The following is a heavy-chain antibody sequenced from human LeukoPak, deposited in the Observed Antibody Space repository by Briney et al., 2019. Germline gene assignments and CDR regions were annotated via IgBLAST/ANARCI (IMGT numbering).Heavy chain of an antibody. V-gene: IGHV4-59*01. D-gene: IGHD6-6*01. CDR1: GGSISPYY. CDR3: ARGLGSSSSNMDV. Sequence: PSETLSLTCTVSGGSISPYYWSWIRQPPGEGLEWIGYIYYTENTNYNPSLKSRVTISLDTSRNQSSLRLSSVTAADTAVYYCARGLGSSSSNMDVWAKGTTVTVSS. J-gene: IGHJ6*03. CDR2: IYYTENT.